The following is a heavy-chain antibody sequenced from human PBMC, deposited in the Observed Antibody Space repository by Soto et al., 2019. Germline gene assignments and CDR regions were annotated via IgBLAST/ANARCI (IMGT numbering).Heavy chain of an antibody. Sequence: QVTLKESGPVLVKPTETLTLRCTVSGLSITDSEMGVSWIRQPPGQPLEWLAHIASSGEKSYTTFLKSRLAISKDTSKSQIVLTMTNMDPADTATYYCARRHLAVAVSPWFDPWGQGIPVTVSS. CDR1: GLSITDSEMG. CDR3: ARRHLAVAVSPWFDP. CDR2: IASSGEK. J-gene: IGHJ5*02. D-gene: IGHD6-19*01. V-gene: IGHV2-26*01.